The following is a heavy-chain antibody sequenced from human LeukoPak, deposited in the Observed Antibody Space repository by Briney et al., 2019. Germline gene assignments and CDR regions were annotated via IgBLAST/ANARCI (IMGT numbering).Heavy chain of an antibody. V-gene: IGHV1-2*02. CDR3: ARDRDRIVVVPAAILRGGENWFDP. J-gene: IGHJ5*02. CDR1: GYTFTGYY. D-gene: IGHD2-2*02. Sequence: GASVKVSCKASGYTFTGYYMHWVRQAPGQGLEWMGWINPNSGGTNYAQKFQGRVTMTRDTSISTAYMELSRLRSDDTAVYYCARDRDRIVVVPAAILRGGENWFDPWGQGTLVTVSS. CDR2: INPNSGGT.